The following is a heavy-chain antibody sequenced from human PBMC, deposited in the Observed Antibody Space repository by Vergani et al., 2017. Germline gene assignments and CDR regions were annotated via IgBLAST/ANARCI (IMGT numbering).Heavy chain of an antibody. Sequence: EVQLLESGGGLVQPGGSLRLSCAASGFTFSSYAMNWVRQAPGKGLEWVSYISSRGSTRYYADSVKCRFTISRDNAKNSLYLQMNSLRAEDTAVYYCARDQPLELAEIDYFDYWGQGTLVTVSS. CDR2: ISSRGSTR. V-gene: IGHV3-48*03. D-gene: IGHD1-7*01. J-gene: IGHJ4*02. CDR1: GFTFSSYA. CDR3: ARDQPLELAEIDYFDY.